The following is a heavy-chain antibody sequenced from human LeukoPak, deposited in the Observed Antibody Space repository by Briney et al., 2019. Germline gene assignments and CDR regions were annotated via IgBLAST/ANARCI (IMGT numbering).Heavy chain of an antibody. V-gene: IGHV1-2*02. CDR3: ARGGGITMVRGVITNYFDL. D-gene: IGHD3-10*01. Sequence: ASVKVSCTPSGSTFTPYYMHWVRQAPGQQREWWAWIEPNSGGTDYAQRYLCSVTMTEDTSINTAFMELSGLSSDDTSIYCCARGGGITMVRGVITNYFDLWGRGSLVTVS. CDR2: IEPNSGGT. CDR1: GSTFTPYY. J-gene: IGHJ2*01.